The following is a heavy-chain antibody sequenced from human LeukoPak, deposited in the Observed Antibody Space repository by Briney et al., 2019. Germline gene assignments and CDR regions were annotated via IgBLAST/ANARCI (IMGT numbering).Heavy chain of an antibody. Sequence: GASVKVSCKASGYTFTGYYMHWVRQAPGQGLEWMGWINPNSGGTNYAQKFQGRVTMTRDTSISTAYMELSRLRSDDTAVYYCARVYSSSWYLAFDIWGQGTMVTVSS. D-gene: IGHD6-13*01. CDR1: GYTFTGYY. V-gene: IGHV1-2*02. CDR3: ARVYSSSWYLAFDI. CDR2: INPNSGGT. J-gene: IGHJ3*02.